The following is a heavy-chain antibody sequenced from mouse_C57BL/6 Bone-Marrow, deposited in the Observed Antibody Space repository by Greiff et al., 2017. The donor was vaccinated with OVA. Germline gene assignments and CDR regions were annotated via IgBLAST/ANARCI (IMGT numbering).Heavy chain of an antibody. Sequence: VQLQQSGPELVKPGASVKISCKASGYAFTSSWMNWVKQRPGQGLEWIGRIYPGDGDTNYNGKFKGKATLTADKSSSTAYMQLSSLTSEDSAVYFCASFDGDSIDYWGQGTTLTVSS. V-gene: IGHV1-82*01. CDR2: IYPGDGDT. CDR3: ASFDGDSIDY. D-gene: IGHD2-13*01. J-gene: IGHJ2*01. CDR1: GYAFTSSW.